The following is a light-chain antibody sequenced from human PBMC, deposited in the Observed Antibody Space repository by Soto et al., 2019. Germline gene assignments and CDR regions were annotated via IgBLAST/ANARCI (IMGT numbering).Light chain of an antibody. Sequence: QAVVTQEPSLTVSPGGTVTLTCGSSTGAVTNGHYPYWFQQKPGQAPRTLIYDTTNRHSWTPARFSGSLLGGKAALTLSGAQPEDEAEYYCLLSYNGPYVFATGPKVTVL. CDR2: DTT. V-gene: IGLV7-46*01. CDR1: TGAVTNGHY. CDR3: LLSYNGPYV. J-gene: IGLJ1*01.